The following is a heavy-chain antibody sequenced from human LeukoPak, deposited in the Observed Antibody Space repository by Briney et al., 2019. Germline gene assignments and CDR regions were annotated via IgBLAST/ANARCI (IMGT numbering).Heavy chain of an antibody. CDR2: IYYSGST. J-gene: IGHJ3*02. V-gene: IGHV4-39*01. CDR3: ARSTGTITIFGVPRTFDI. D-gene: IGHD3-3*01. Sequence: PSETLSLTCTVSGGSISSSSYYWGWIRQPPGKGLEWIGSIYYSGSTYYNPSLKSRVTISVDTSKNQFSLKLSSVTAADTAVYYCARSTGTITIFGVPRTFDIWGHGTMVTVSS. CDR1: GGSISSSSYY.